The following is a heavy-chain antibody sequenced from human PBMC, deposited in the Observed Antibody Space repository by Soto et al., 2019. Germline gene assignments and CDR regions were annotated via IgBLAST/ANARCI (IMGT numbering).Heavy chain of an antibody. CDR3: ARRLALTGHYFHY. Sequence: QLQLQESGPGLVKPSETLSLTCTVSGDSISNSRYYWGWVRLPPGKRLEWLGSVQYSGNTYYHPSLKSRVIISVDTSKNQFSLKLTSVTASDTAIYYCARRLALTGHYFHYWGQGTLVTVSS. CDR2: VQYSGNT. J-gene: IGHJ4*02. CDR1: GDSISNSRYY. D-gene: IGHD3-9*01. V-gene: IGHV4-39*01.